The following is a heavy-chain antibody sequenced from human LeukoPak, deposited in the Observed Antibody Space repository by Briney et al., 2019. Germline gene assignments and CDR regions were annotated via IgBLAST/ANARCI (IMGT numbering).Heavy chain of an antibody. CDR2: IHYSGST. V-gene: IGHV4-59*01. CDR1: GGSISSYY. CDR3: ARGRRTTLNWFDP. D-gene: IGHD4-11*01. J-gene: IGHJ5*02. Sequence: SETLSLTCTVSGGSISSYYWSWIRQPPGKGLEWIGYIHYSGSTNYNPSLKSRVTISVDTSKNQFSLKLSSVTAADTAVYYCARGRRTTLNWFDPWGQGTLVTVSS.